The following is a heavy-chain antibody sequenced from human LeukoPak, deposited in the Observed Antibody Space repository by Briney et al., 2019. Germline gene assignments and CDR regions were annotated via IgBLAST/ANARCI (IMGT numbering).Heavy chain of an antibody. CDR2: IYYSGST. CDR1: GGSISSYY. Sequence: ETMSLTCTVSGGSISSYYWSWIRQPPGKGLEWIGYIYYSGSTNYNPSLKSRVTISVDTSKNQFSLKLSSVTAADTAVYYCASAMIGVPDDAFDIWGQARIVSVSS. J-gene: IGHJ3*02. D-gene: IGHD3-22*01. CDR3: ASAMIGVPDDAFDI. V-gene: IGHV4-59*12.